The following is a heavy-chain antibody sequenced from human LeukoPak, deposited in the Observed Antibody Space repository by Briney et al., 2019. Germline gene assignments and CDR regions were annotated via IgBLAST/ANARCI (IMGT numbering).Heavy chain of an antibody. CDR1: GFTFSNYW. CDR2: INQDGGVK. J-gene: IGHJ4*02. V-gene: IGHV3-7*01. Sequence: PGGSLRLACAASGFTFSNYWMSWVRQAAEGGREWVANINQDGGVKQYVDSMKGRFTISRDNARDSLYLLMNSLRAEDTAVYYCARDRDDGGFEYWGQGTLVTVSS. CDR3: ARDRDDGGFEY. D-gene: IGHD4-23*01.